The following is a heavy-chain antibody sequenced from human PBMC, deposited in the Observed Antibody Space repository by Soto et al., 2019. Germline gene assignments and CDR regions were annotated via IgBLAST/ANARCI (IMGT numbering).Heavy chain of an antibody. J-gene: IGHJ4*02. CDR2: INPNGGST. V-gene: IGHV1-46*01. D-gene: IGHD4-17*01. CDR1: GYTFTGYY. Sequence: ASVKVSCKATGYTFTGYYMHWVRQAPGQGLEWMGIINPNGGSTSYAQKFQGRVTMTRDTSTSTVYMELSSLRSEDTAVYYCARGKGTRDYGDYFDYWGQGTLVTVSS. CDR3: ARGKGTRDYGDYFDY.